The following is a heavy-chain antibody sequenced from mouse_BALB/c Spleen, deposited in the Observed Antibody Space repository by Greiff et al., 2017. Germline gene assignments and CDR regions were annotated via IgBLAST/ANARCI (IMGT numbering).Heavy chain of an antibody. D-gene: IGHD2-10*02. V-gene: IGHV5-6-2*01. CDR2: INSNGGST. CDR3: ARRGAWYGFDY. Sequence: EVMLVESGGGLVKLGGSLKLSCAASGFTFSSYYMSWVRQTPEKRLELVAAINSNGGSTYYPDTVKGRFTISRDNAKNTLYLQMSSLKSEDTALYYCARRGAWYGFDYWGQGTTLTVSS. J-gene: IGHJ2*01. CDR1: GFTFSSYY.